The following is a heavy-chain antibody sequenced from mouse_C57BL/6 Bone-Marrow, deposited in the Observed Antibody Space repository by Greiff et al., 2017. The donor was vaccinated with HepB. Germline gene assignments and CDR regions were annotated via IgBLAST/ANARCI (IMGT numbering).Heavy chain of an antibody. J-gene: IGHJ4*01. CDR3: ARPYGNYAMDY. V-gene: IGHV5-6*01. CDR1: GFTFSSYG. Sequence: EVQRVESGGDLVKPGGSLKLSCAASGFTFSSYGMSWVRQTPDKRLEWVATISSGGSYTYYPDSVKGRFTISRDNAKNTLYLQMSSLKSEDTSMYYCARPYGNYAMDYWGQGTSVTVSS. CDR2: ISSGGSYT. D-gene: IGHD2-1*01.